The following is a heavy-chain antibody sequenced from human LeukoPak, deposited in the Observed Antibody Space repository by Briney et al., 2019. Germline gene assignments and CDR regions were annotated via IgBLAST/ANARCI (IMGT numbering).Heavy chain of an antibody. D-gene: IGHD3-22*01. Sequence: GASVKVSCTASGYTFTGYYMHWVRQALGQGLEWMGWINPNSGGTNYAQKFQGRVTMTRDTSISTAYMELSRLRSDDTAVYYCARDYYDSSGYPVALDYWGQGTLVTVSS. CDR1: GYTFTGYY. J-gene: IGHJ4*02. CDR3: ARDYYDSSGYPVALDY. CDR2: INPNSGGT. V-gene: IGHV1-2*02.